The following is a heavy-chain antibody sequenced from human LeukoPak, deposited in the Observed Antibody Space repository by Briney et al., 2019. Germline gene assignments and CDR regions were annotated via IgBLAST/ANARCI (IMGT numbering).Heavy chain of an antibody. Sequence: ASVKVSCKASGYTFTSYDINWVRQANGQGLEWMGWMNPNSGNTGYAQKFQGGVTMTRNTSISTAYMELSSLRSEDTAVYYCARGSSGTATFDYWGQGTLVTVSP. CDR1: GYTFTSYD. CDR2: MNPNSGNT. D-gene: IGHD2-15*01. CDR3: ARGSSGTATFDY. J-gene: IGHJ4*02. V-gene: IGHV1-8*01.